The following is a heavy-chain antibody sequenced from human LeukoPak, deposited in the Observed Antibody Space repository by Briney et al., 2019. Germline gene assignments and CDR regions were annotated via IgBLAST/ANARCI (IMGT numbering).Heavy chain of an antibody. CDR1: GGSISSYY. Sequence: SETLSLTCTVSGGSISSYYWSWIRQPAGKGLEWIGRIYTSGSTYYNPSLKSRVTISVDTSKNQFSLKLSSVTAAYTAVYYCSGSTIAAADRYYFDYWGQGTLVTVSS. CDR3: SGSTIAAADRYYFDY. D-gene: IGHD6-13*01. V-gene: IGHV4-4*07. CDR2: IYTSGST. J-gene: IGHJ4*02.